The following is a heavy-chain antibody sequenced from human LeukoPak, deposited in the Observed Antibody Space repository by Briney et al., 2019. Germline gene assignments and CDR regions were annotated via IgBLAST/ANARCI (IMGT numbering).Heavy chain of an antibody. CDR1: GFTFSSYA. V-gene: IGHV3-23*01. CDR3: AKDLGYSGSYYY. CDR2: ISGSGGST. Sequence: PGGSLRLSCAASGFTFSSYAMSWVRQAPGKGLEWASAISGSGGSTYYADSVKGRFTISRDNSKNTLYLQMNSLRAEDTAVYYCAKDLGYSGSYYYWGQGTLVTVSS. D-gene: IGHD1-26*01. J-gene: IGHJ4*02.